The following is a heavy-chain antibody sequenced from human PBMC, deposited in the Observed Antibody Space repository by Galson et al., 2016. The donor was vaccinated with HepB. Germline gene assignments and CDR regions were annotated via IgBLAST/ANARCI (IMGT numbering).Heavy chain of an antibody. J-gene: IGHJ3*01. CDR3: ARSNYVYDAFDV. D-gene: IGHD4-11*01. Sequence: SETLSLTCTVSGGSISSSSYYWGWIRQSPGKGLEWIGTIYYSGRTYYTPSLKSRVTISVDTSKNQFSLRLSSVTAADTAVYFCARSNYVYDAFDVWGQGTMVTVSS. CDR1: GGSISSSSYY. CDR2: IYYSGRT. V-gene: IGHV4-39*07.